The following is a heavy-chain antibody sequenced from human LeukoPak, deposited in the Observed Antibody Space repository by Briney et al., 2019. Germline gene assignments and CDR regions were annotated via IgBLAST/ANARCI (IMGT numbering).Heavy chain of an antibody. D-gene: IGHD3-3*01. CDR1: GYTFTGYY. Sequence: ASVKVSCKASGYTFTGYYMHWVRQAPGQGLEWMGWINPNSGGTNYAQKFQGRVTMTRDTSISTAYMELSSLRSEDTAVYYCARVASPLYDFWSGYFFDYYYYMDVWGKGTTVTVSS. CDR3: ARVASPLYDFWSGYFFDYYYYMDV. CDR2: INPNSGGT. V-gene: IGHV1-2*02. J-gene: IGHJ6*03.